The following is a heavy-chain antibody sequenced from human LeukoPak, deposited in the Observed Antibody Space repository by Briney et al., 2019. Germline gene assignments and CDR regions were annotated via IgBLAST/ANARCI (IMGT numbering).Heavy chain of an antibody. Sequence: GGSLRLSCSASGFTFTTYAITCVRQAPGKGLEWVSAISGSGGSTYYADSVKGRFTISRDNSKNTLYLQMNSLRAEDTAVYYCANQRYWGQGTLVTVSS. CDR1: GFTFTTYA. CDR3: ANQRY. J-gene: IGHJ4*02. CDR2: ISGSGGST. V-gene: IGHV3-23*01.